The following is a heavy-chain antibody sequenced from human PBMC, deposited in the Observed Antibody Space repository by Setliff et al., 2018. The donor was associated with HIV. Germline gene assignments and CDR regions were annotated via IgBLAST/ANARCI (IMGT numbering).Heavy chain of an antibody. Sequence: ASVKVSCKASGYTFTDYYMHWVRQAPGQGLEWMGWINPNSGDTNYAQKFQGRVTMTRDTSISTAYMELSRLTSDDTAIYYCARAFNPHSNYDYWGQGALVTVSS. D-gene: IGHD4-4*01. CDR2: INPNSGDT. CDR3: ARAFNPHSNYDY. V-gene: IGHV1-2*02. J-gene: IGHJ4*02. CDR1: GYTFTDYY.